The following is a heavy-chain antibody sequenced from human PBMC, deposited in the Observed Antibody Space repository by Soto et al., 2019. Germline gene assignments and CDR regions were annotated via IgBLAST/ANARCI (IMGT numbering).Heavy chain of an antibody. V-gene: IGHV4-59*12. CDR2: IYYSGST. CDR1: GGSISNYY. D-gene: IGHD2-8*02. J-gene: IGHJ4*02. Sequence: SETLSLTCTVSGGSISNYYWSWIRQHPGKGLEWIGYIYYSGSTYYNPSLKSRVTISVDTSKNQFSLKLTSVTAADTAVYYCARDKITGLFDYWGQGTLVTVS. CDR3: ARDKITGLFDY.